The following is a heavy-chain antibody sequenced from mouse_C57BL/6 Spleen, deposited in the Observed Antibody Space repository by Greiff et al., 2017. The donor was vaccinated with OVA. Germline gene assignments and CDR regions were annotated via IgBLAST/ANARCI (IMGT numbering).Heavy chain of an antibody. D-gene: IGHD1-1*01. Sequence: EVKLVESGGGLVKPGGSLKLSCAASGFTFSDYGMHWVRQAPEKGLEWVAYISSGSSTIYYADTVKGRFTISRDNAKNTLFLQMASLRAEDTAMYYSARNYYGSSYFDYWGQGTTLTVSS. CDR2: ISSGSSTI. V-gene: IGHV5-17*01. CDR3: ARNYYGSSYFDY. J-gene: IGHJ2*01. CDR1: GFTFSDYG.